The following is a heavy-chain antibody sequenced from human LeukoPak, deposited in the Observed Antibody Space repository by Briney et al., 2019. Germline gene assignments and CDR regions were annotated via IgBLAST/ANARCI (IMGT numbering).Heavy chain of an antibody. V-gene: IGHV3-66*02. J-gene: IGHJ4*02. D-gene: IGHD3-22*01. CDR3: ASHDSSGYSFSLYY. CDR2: IYSGGST. Sequence: PGGSLRLSCAASGFTVSSNYMSWVRQAPGKGLEWVSVIYSGGSTYYADSVKVRFPISRDNSKNTLYLQMNSLRAEDTAVYYCASHDSSGYSFSLYYWGQGTLVTVSS. CDR1: GFTVSSNY.